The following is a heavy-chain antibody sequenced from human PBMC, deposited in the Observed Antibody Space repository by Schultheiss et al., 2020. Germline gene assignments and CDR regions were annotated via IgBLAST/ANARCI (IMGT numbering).Heavy chain of an antibody. CDR2: TYYRSKWYN. CDR1: GDSVSSNSAA. V-gene: IGHV6-1*01. J-gene: IGHJ6*03. D-gene: IGHD3-3*01. Sequence: SQTLSLTCAISGDSVSSNSAAWNWIRQSPSRGLEWLGRTYYRSKWYNEYAVSVKSRITINPDTSKNQFSLQLNSVTPEDTAVYYCTRGLEWPTYHFYLDVWGKGTTVTVSS. CDR3: TRGLEWPTYHFYLDV.